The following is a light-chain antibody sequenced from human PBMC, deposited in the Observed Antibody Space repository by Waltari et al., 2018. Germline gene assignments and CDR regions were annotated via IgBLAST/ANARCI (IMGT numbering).Light chain of an antibody. CDR3: QQASSFPIT. J-gene: IGKJ5*01. CDR2: DGY. V-gene: IGKV1-12*01. CDR1: QGITSW. Sequence: DILMTQSPSSVSASVGDAVTIPFRASQGITSWLAWYQQKPGKTPNLLIYDGYSLQSGVPSRFSGSGSGTVFSLTISSLQPEDFATYYCQQASSFPITFGQGTRLEIK.